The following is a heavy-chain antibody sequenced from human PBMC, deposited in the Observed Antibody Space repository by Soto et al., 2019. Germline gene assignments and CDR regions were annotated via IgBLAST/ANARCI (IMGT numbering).Heavy chain of an antibody. J-gene: IGHJ4*02. CDR1: GYTFTSYA. V-gene: IGHV1-3*01. CDR3: ARIAVATIDY. Sequence: QVQLVQSGAEVKKPGASVKVSCKASGYTFTSYAMHWVRQAPGQRLEWMGWINAGNGNTKYSQKFQGRVTITRDTSASTAYMELSSLRSENTAVYYCARIAVATIDYWGQGTLVTVSS. D-gene: IGHD6-19*01. CDR2: INAGNGNT.